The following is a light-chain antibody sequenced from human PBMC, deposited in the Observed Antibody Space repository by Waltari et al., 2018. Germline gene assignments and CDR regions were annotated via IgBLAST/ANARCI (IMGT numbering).Light chain of an antibody. V-gene: IGKV4-1*01. J-gene: IGKJ1*01. CDR3: QQHYTTPWT. CDR2: WAS. Sequence: DIVMTQSPDSLAVSLGERATINCKSSQTVLYSANNKNYLTWYQQKPGQPPKLLISWASIRESGVPDRVTGSGSGTDFTLTISSLQAEDVAVYYCQQHYTTPWTFGQGTKVEIK. CDR1: QTVLYSANNKNY.